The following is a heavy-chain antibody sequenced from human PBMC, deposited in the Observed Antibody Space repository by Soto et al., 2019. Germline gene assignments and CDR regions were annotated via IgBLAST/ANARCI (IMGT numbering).Heavy chain of an antibody. CDR3: ASQGYCSSTSCYSFDY. D-gene: IGHD2-2*01. J-gene: IGHJ4*02. CDR1: GGTFSSYT. V-gene: IGHV1-69*02. Sequence: QVQLVQSGAEVKKPGSSVKVSCKASGGTFSSYTISWVRQAPGQGLEWMGRIIPILGIANYAQKFQGRVTITADKSTSTAYMELSSLRSEDTAVYYCASQGYCSSTSCYSFDYWGQGTLVTVSS. CDR2: IIPILGIA.